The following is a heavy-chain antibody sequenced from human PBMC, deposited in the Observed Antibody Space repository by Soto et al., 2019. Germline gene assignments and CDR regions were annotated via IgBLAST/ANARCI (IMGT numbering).Heavy chain of an antibody. D-gene: IGHD3-9*01. V-gene: IGHV3-21*01. J-gene: IGHJ4*02. CDR1: GFTFSSYS. CDR2: ISSSSSYI. CDR3: ARVAQQPYYDILTGYTVREYYFDY. Sequence: GGSLRLSCAASGFTFSSYSMNWVRQAPGKGLEWVSSISSSSSYIYYADSVKGRFTISRDNAKNSLYLQMNSLRAEDTAVYYCARVAQQPYYDILTGYTVREYYFDYWGQGTLVTVSS.